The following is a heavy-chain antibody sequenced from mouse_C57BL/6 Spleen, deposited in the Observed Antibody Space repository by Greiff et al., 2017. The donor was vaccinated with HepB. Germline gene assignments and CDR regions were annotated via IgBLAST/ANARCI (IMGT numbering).Heavy chain of an antibody. D-gene: IGHD1-1*01. CDR1: GFTFSSYG. Sequence: EVQLVESGGDLVKPGGSLKLSCAASGFTFSSYGMSWVRQTPDKRLEWVATISSGGSYTYYPDSVKGRFTISRDNAKNTLYLQMSSLKSEDTAIYYCARHQEYYGSSYGDFDYWGQGTTLTVSS. V-gene: IGHV5-6*01. CDR2: ISSGGSYT. CDR3: ARHQEYYGSSYGDFDY. J-gene: IGHJ2*01.